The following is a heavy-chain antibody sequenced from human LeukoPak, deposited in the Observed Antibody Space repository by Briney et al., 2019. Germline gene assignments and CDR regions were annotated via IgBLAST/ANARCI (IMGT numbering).Heavy chain of an antibody. Sequence: GGSLRLSCAASGFTLSSCGMHWVRQAPGKGLEWLAAISYDGSSKYYGDSVKGRFTISRDTSTKTLFLEMSSLRAEDTAVYYCVKGATVATIGFFDYWGQGTLVTVSS. CDR1: GFTLSSCG. J-gene: IGHJ4*02. V-gene: IGHV3-30*18. CDR3: VKGATVATIGFFDY. CDR2: ISYDGSSK. D-gene: IGHD5-24*01.